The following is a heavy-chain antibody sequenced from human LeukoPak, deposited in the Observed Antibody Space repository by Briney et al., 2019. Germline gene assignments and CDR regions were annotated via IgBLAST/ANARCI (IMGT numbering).Heavy chain of an antibody. Sequence: GRSLRLSCAASGFTFSSYGMHWVRQAPGKGLEWVAVIWYDGSNKYYADSVKGRFTISRDNSKNTLYLQMNSLRAEDTAVYYCARDRAPDCSGGSCYGPGMDVWGKGTTVTVSS. J-gene: IGHJ6*04. V-gene: IGHV3-33*01. CDR2: IWYDGSNK. D-gene: IGHD2-15*01. CDR3: ARDRAPDCSGGSCYGPGMDV. CDR1: GFTFSSYG.